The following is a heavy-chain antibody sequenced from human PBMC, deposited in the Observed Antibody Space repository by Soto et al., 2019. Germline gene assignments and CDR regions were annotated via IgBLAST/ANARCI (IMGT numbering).Heavy chain of an antibody. D-gene: IGHD3-22*01. V-gene: IGHV3-23*01. J-gene: IGHJ4*02. CDR1: GFTFSSYA. CDR2: ISGSGGST. Sequence: PGGSLRLSCAASGFTFSSYAMSWVRQAPGKGLEWVSAISGSGGSTYYADSVKGRFTISRDNSKNTLYLQMNSLRAEDAAVYYCAKPYYYDSSGYPSAFDYWGQGTLVTVSS. CDR3: AKPYYYDSSGYPSAFDY.